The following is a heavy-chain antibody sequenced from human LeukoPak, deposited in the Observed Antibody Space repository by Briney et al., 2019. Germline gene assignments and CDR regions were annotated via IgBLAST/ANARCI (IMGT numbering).Heavy chain of an antibody. CDR2: ISWDGGST. D-gene: IGHD6-13*01. CDR1: GFTFEDYA. J-gene: IGHJ4*02. Sequence: GGSLRLSCAASGFTFEDYAIHWVREAPGKGLEYVSLISWDGGSTYYADSVKGRFTISRDNSKNSLYLQMNSLRTEDTALYYCAKGGYSSSWGDFDYWGQGTLVTVSS. CDR3: AKGGYSSSWGDFDY. V-gene: IGHV3-43D*03.